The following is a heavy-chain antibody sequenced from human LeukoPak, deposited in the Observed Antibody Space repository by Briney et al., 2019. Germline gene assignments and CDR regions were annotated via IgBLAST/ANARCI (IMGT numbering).Heavy chain of an antibody. CDR3: ARNSRSLLDY. J-gene: IGHJ4*02. V-gene: IGHV3-48*03. CDR1: RFTFTNSE. Sequence: GGSLRLSCAASRFTFTNSEMNWVRQAPGKGLEWVSYINSIGTTIYYADSVKGRFTVSRDNAKNSLYLQMNSLRPGDTAVYYCARNSRSLLDYWGQGTLVTVSS. D-gene: IGHD6-13*01. CDR2: INSIGTTI.